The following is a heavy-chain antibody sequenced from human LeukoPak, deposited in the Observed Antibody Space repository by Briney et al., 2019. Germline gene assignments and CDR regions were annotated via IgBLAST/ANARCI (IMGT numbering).Heavy chain of an antibody. D-gene: IGHD3-22*01. CDR3: ARDSSGYQ. J-gene: IGHJ4*02. CDR1: GFTFSSYS. Sequence: GRSLRLSCAASGFTFSSYSMNWVRQAPGKGLEWVANIKEDGSEKYYGDSVKGRFTISRDNAKNSLYLEMNSLRVEDTAVYYCARDSSGYQWGQGTLVTVSS. CDR2: IKEDGSEK. V-gene: IGHV3-7*01.